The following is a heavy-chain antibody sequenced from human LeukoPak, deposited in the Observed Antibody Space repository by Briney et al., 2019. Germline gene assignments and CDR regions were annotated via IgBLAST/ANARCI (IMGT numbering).Heavy chain of an antibody. CDR3: ARERGYSTY. CDR1: GGSISSYY. Sequence: PSETLSLTCTVSGGSISSYYWSWIRQPPGKGLEWIGYIYYSGSTNYNPSLKSRVTISVDTSKNQFSLKLSSVTAADTAVYYCARERGYSTYWGQGTLVTVSS. D-gene: IGHD5-18*01. V-gene: IGHV4-59*12. J-gene: IGHJ4*02. CDR2: IYYSGST.